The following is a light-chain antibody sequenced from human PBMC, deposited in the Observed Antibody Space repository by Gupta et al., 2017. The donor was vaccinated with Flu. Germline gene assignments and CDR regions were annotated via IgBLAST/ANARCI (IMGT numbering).Light chain of an antibody. J-gene: IGKJ4*01. CDR3: QQRRNWPQVT. V-gene: IGKV3-11*01. CDR1: QSVRSY. Sequence: ATLSLSPGERATLSCRASQSVRSYLVWYQQKPGQAPRLLIYDASNRATGIPARFSGSGSGTDFTLTISSREPEDFAVYYCQQRRNWPQVTFGGGTKVEIK. CDR2: DAS.